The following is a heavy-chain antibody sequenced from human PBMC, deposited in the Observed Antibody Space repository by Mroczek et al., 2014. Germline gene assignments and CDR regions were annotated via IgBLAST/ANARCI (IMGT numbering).Heavy chain of an antibody. CDR1: GFTFSSYG. CDR3: AKGLRGSGYSYLYYYYGMDV. V-gene: IGHV3-30*18. CDR2: ISYDGSNK. Sequence: QVQLVQSGGGVVQPGRSLRLSCAASGFTFSSYGMHWVRQAPGKGLEWVAVISYDGSNKYYADSVKGRFTISRDNSKNTLYLQMNSLRAEDTAVYYCAKGLRGSGYSYLYYYYGMDVWGQGTTVTVSS. J-gene: IGHJ6*02. D-gene: IGHD5-18*01.